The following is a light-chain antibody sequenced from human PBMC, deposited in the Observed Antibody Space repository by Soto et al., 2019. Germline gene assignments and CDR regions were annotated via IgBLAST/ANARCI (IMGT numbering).Light chain of an antibody. Sequence: EIVMTQSPATLSLSPGERATLSCRASQSVSINLAWYQQKPGQAPRLLIYDTSTRATGIPARFSGSGSGTDFTLTISSLQSEDYAVYYCQQYNNRPITFGQGTRLEIK. V-gene: IGKV3-15*01. CDR3: QQYNNRPIT. CDR1: QSVSIN. J-gene: IGKJ5*01. CDR2: DTS.